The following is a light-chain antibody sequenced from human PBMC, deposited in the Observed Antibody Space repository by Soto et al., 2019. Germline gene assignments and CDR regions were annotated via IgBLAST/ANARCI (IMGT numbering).Light chain of an antibody. J-gene: IGLJ1*01. CDR1: SSDVGGYNY. Sequence: QSALTQPRSVSGSPGQSVTISCTGTSSDVGGYNYVSWYQQHPGKAPKLMIYDVSKRPTGVPDRFSGSKSGNTASLAISGLQAEDEADDNCCAHSGNYTPDVLGTGTKLTVL. CDR2: DVS. CDR3: CAHSGNYTPDV. V-gene: IGLV2-11*01.